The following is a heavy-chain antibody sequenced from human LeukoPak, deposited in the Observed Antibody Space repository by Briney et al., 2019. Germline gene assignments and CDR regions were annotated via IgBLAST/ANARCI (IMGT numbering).Heavy chain of an antibody. J-gene: IGHJ4*02. D-gene: IGHD3-22*01. V-gene: IGHV1-46*03. CDR2: INPSGGST. Sequence: GASVKVTCKASGYTFTSYYMHWVRQAPGQGLEWMGIINPSGGSTSYAQKFQGRVTMTRDTSTSTVYMELSSLRSEDTAVYYCARDKSSPEYYYDSSGYYSNWGQGTLVTVSS. CDR1: GYTFTSYY. CDR3: ARDKSSPEYYYDSSGYYSN.